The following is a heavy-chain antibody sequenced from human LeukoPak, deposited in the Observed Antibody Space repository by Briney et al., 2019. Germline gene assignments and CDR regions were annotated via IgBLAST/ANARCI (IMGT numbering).Heavy chain of an antibody. J-gene: IGHJ4*02. CDR2: ICGSGGST. D-gene: IGHD2-15*01. CDR3: AKQVVEGYYFDY. CDR1: GFTFSIYA. V-gene: IGHV3-23*01. Sequence: PGGSLRLSCAASGFTFSIYAMSSVRQAPGKGLGWVSAICGSGGSTYYADSVKGRFTISRDNSKNTLYLQMNSLRAEATAVYYCAKQVVEGYYFDYWGQGTLVTVSS.